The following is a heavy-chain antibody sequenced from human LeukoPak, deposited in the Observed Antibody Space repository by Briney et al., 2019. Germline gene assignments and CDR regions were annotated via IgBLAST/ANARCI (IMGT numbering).Heavy chain of an antibody. V-gene: IGHV3-30*03. D-gene: IGHD3-22*01. Sequence: GGSLRLSCAASGFTLNNYGMHWVRQAPGKGLEWVAVISYDGSKKYSADSVRGRFTISRDNSKSTLYLQMNGLRVEDTAVYYCARRASHLMYSSGKRYYFDYWGQGTLVTVSS. J-gene: IGHJ4*02. CDR3: ARRASHLMYSSGKRYYFDY. CDR2: ISYDGSKK. CDR1: GFTLNNYG.